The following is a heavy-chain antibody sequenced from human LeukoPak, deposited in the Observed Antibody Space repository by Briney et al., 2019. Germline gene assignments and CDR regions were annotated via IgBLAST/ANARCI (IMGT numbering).Heavy chain of an antibody. V-gene: IGHV3-74*01. J-gene: IGHJ4*02. CDR2: INSDGSIT. CDR1: GFTFSNYW. Sequence: GGSLRLSCAASGFTFSNYWMHWVRQAPGKGLVWVSRINSDGSITNYADSVKGRFTISRDNAKNTLYLQMNSLRADDTAVYYCVRTVGSQECWGQGALVTVSS. D-gene: IGHD4-23*01. CDR3: VRTVGSQEC.